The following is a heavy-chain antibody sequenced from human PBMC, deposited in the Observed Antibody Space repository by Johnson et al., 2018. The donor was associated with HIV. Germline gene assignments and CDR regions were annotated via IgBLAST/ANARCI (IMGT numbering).Heavy chain of an antibody. D-gene: IGHD2-8*01. CDR3: ARDIWQYMYGAFDI. Sequence: QVQVLESGGGVVRPGESLRLSCAASGFTFDDYGMSWVRQAPGKGLEWVAVISYDGSNKYYADSVKGRFTISRDNSKNTLYLQMNSLRAEDTAVYYCARDIWQYMYGAFDIWGQGTMVTVSS. J-gene: IGHJ3*02. CDR2: ISYDGSNK. CDR1: GFTFDDYG. V-gene: IGHV3-30*03.